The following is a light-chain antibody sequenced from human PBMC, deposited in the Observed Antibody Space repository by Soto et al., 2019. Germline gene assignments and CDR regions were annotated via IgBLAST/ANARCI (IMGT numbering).Light chain of an antibody. CDR2: GAS. J-gene: IGKJ1*01. CDR1: EDISNY. V-gene: IGKV1-27*01. CDR3: QNYNSAPWT. Sequence: DIQMTQSPSSLSASVGDRVTITCRASEDISNYLAWYQQKPGKVPKLLIYGASTLQSVVPSRFSGSGSGTDFTLTISSLQTEEVATYYCQNYNSAPWTFGQGTKVESK.